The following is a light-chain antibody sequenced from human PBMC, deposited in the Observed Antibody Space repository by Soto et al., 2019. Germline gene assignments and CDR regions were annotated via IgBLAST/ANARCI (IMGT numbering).Light chain of an antibody. CDR1: QSVSSSY. CDR3: QKYGSSPLT. V-gene: IGKV3-20*01. J-gene: IGKJ4*01. CDR2: GAS. Sequence: EIVLTQSPGPLSLSPGERATLSCRSSQSVSSSYLAWYQQKPGQAPRLLIYGASSRATGIPDRVSGSGSGTAFTLSISRLEPEDFAVYYCQKYGSSPLTFGGGTKVEI.